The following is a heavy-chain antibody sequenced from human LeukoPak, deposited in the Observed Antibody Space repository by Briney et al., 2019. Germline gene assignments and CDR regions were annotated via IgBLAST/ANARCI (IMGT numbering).Heavy chain of an antibody. Sequence: GESLKISCKGSGYSFTSYWVGWVRQMPGKGLGWMGIIYLGDSDTRYSPSFQGQVTISADKSINTVYLQWSSLKASDTAMYYCARHSRGAGDGFDYWGQGTLVTVSS. CDR2: IYLGDSDT. CDR1: GYSFTSYW. D-gene: IGHD2-21*02. J-gene: IGHJ4*02. V-gene: IGHV5-51*01. CDR3: ARHSRGAGDGFDY.